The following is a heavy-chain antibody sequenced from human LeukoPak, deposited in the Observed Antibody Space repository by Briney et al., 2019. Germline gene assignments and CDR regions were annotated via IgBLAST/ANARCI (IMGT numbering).Heavy chain of an antibody. D-gene: IGHD3-10*01. CDR2: IYYSGST. CDR1: GGSISSYY. V-gene: IGHV4-59*01. CDR3: ARMNTMVRGVILEY. J-gene: IGHJ4*02. Sequence: PSETLSLTCTVSGGSISSYYWSWIRQPPGKGLEWIGYIYYSGSTNYNPSLKSRVTISVDTSKDQFSLKLSSVTAADTAVYYCARMNTMVRGVILEYWGQGTLVTVSS.